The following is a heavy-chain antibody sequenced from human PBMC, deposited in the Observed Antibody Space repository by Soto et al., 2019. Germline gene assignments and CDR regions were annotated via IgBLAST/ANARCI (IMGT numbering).Heavy chain of an antibody. D-gene: IGHD3-22*01. CDR2: IYYSGST. J-gene: IGHJ5*02. CDR1: GGSISSSSYY. V-gene: IGHV4-39*01. CDR3: ARHRSYDSSGYYFNGYNWFDP. Sequence: QLQLQESGPGLVKPSETLSLTCTVSGGSISSSSYYWGWIRQPPGKGLEWIGSIYYSGSTYYNPSLKSRVTISVDTSQTQFSLKLSSVTAADTAVYYCARHRSYDSSGYYFNGYNWFDPWGQGTLVTVSS.